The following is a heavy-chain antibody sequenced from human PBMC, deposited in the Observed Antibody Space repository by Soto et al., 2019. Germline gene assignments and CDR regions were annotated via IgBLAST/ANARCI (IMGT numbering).Heavy chain of an antibody. CDR3: ARGPYGDPFDY. J-gene: IGHJ4*02. D-gene: IGHD4-17*01. CDR2: ISGSGGST. V-gene: IGHV3-23*01. Sequence: PGGSLRLSCAASGFTFSSYAMTWVRQAPGTGLEWVSAISGSGGSTYYADSVRGRFTISRDNSKNTLNLQMNSLGDDDTAVYYCARGPYGDPFDYWGQGTLITVSS. CDR1: GFTFSSYA.